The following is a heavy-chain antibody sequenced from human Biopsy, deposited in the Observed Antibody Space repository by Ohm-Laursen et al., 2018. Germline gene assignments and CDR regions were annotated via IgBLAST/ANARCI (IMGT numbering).Heavy chain of an antibody. CDR3: AKDKGTFNFYYYGVDV. D-gene: IGHD2/OR15-2a*01. V-gene: IGHV3-30*18. CDR1: GFTFSNSG. Sequence: SSLRLSCAASGFTFSNSGMHWVRQAPGKGLEWVAAISYDGSKTDYGDSVKGRLNISRDNSKNTLDLQMSSLRVEDTAVYFCAKDKGTFNFYYYGVDVWGQGTTVTVSS. CDR2: ISYDGSKT. J-gene: IGHJ6*02.